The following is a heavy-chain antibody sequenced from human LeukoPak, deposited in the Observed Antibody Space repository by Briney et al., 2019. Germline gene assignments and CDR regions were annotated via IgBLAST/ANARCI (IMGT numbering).Heavy chain of an antibody. D-gene: IGHD3-3*01. J-gene: IGHJ4*02. CDR3: AKDRAYYDFWSGYDYFDY. CDR2: ISYDGSNK. V-gene: IGHV3-30*18. Sequence: GGSLRLSCAASGFTFSSYGMHWVRQAPGKGLEWVAVISYDGSNKYYADSVKGRFTISRDNSKNTLYLQMNSLRAEDTAVYYCAKDRAYYDFWSGYDYFDYWGQGTLVTVSS. CDR1: GFTFSSYG.